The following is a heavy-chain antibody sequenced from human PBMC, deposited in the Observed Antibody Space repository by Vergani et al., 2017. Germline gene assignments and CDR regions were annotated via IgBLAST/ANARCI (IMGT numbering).Heavy chain of an antibody. D-gene: IGHD3-10*01. J-gene: IGHJ2*01. CDR2: IYYSGST. CDR3: ARQRITMVRGVIIRGTYFDL. V-gene: IGHV4-39*07. Sequence: QLQLQESGPGLVKPSETLSLTCTVSGCSISSSSYYWGWIRQPPGKGLEWIGSIYYSGSTNYNPSLKSRVTISVDTSKNQFSRKLSSVTAADTAVYYCARQRITMVRGVIIRGTYFDLWGRGTLVTVSS. CDR1: GCSISSSSYY.